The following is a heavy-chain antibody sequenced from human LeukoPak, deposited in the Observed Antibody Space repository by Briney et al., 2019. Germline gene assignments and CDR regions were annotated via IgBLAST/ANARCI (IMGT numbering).Heavy chain of an antibody. D-gene: IGHD6-6*01. V-gene: IGHV4-4*07. Sequence: PSETLSLTCTVSGGSISSYYWSWIRQPAGKGLEWIGRIYTSGSTNYNPSLKSRVTMPVDTSKNQFSLKLSSVTAADTAVYYCARDRYSSSLAWYYYMDVWGKGTTVTVSS. J-gene: IGHJ6*03. CDR3: ARDRYSSSLAWYYYMDV. CDR1: GGSISSYY. CDR2: IYTSGST.